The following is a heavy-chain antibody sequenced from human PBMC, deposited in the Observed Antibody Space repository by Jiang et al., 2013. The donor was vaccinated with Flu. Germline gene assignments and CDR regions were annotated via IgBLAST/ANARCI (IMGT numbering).Heavy chain of an antibody. CDR1: GGSVSRGSYY. CDR2: TLYSGGT. V-gene: IGHV4-61*01. Sequence: LLKPSETLSLTCTVSGGSVSRGSYYWSWIRQTPGKGLEWIGKTLYSGGTNYNPSLESRVTITADPSKNQVSLRLNSVTATDTAVYYCARDLGRWAPLDSWGQGLLVTVSS. D-gene: IGHD6-13*01. CDR3: ARDLGRWAPLDS. J-gene: IGHJ4*02.